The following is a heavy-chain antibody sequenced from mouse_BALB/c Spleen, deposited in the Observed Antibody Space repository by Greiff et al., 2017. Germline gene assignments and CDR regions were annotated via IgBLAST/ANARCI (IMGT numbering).Heavy chain of an antibody. V-gene: IGHV5-6-5*01. CDR3: ARGGYRDYFDY. CDR2: ISSGGST. D-gene: IGHD2-12*01. Sequence: DVKLVESGGGLVKPGGSLKLSCAASGFTFSSYAMSWVRQTPEKRLEWVASISSGGSTYYPDSVKGRFTISRDNARNILYLQMSSLRSEDTAMYYCARGGYRDYFDYWGQGTTLTVSS. J-gene: IGHJ2*01. CDR1: GFTFSSYA.